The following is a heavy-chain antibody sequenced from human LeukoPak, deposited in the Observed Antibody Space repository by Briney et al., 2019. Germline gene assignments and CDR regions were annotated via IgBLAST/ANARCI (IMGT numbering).Heavy chain of an antibody. V-gene: IGHV4-59*01. CDR1: GGSISSYY. CDR2: IYYSGST. D-gene: IGHD3-10*01. Sequence: KSSETLSLTCTVSGGSISSYYWSWIRQPPGKGLEWIGYIYYSGSTNYNPSLKSRVTISVDTSKNQFSLKLSSVTAADTAVYYCAREQAGSAIFDYWGQGTLVTVSS. CDR3: AREQAGSAIFDY. J-gene: IGHJ4*02.